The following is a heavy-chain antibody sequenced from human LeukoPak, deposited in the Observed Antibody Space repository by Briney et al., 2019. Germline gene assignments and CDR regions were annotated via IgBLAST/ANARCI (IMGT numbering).Heavy chain of an antibody. Sequence: SETLSLTCAVSGGSFSGYYWGWNRQSPGKGLEWIGEINHSGSTNYKSSLESRVAISIDMSKSQFSLKLSSVTAADTAVYYCARVTYNDGWYTRAQYIGMDVWGQGTTVTVSS. CDR1: GGSFSGYY. CDR3: ARVTYNDGWYTRAQYIGMDV. CDR2: INHSGST. D-gene: IGHD6-19*01. J-gene: IGHJ6*02. V-gene: IGHV4-34*01.